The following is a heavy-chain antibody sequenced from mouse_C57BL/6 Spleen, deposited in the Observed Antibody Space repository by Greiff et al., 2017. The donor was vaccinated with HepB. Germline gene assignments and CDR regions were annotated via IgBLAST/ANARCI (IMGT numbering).Heavy chain of an antibody. Sequence: QVQLKQPGAELVMPGASVKLSCKASGYTFTSYWMHWVKQRPGQGLEWIGEIDPSDSYTNYNQKFKGKSTLTVDKSSSTAYMQLSSLTSEDSAVYYCARPHYYGSSSFDYWGQGTTLTVSS. V-gene: IGHV1-69*01. J-gene: IGHJ2*01. CDR2: IDPSDSYT. CDR3: ARPHYYGSSSFDY. CDR1: GYTFTSYW. D-gene: IGHD1-1*01.